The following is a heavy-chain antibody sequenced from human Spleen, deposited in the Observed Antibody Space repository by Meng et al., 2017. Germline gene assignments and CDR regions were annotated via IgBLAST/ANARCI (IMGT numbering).Heavy chain of an antibody. J-gene: IGHJ4*02. D-gene: IGHD6-19*01. Sequence: QVQLVESGAEVKKPGASVKASCTPSGDNLPDYYIHWVRRPPGQGLEWMGWISAYNGNTNYAQKLQGRVTMTTDTSTSTAYMELRSLRSDDTAVYYCAREQWLVRALTRWGQGTLVTVSS. CDR1: GDNLPDYY. CDR3: AREQWLVRALTR. CDR2: ISAYNGNT. V-gene: IGHV1-18*04.